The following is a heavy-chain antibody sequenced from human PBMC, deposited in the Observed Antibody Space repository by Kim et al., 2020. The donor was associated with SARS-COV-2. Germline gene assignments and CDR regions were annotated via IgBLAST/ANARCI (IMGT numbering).Heavy chain of an antibody. Sequence: GGSLRLSCAASGLTVSDNYMTWVRQAPGKGLEWVSVIYSGGTTYYADYVKGRFTFSRDNSKNTLYLQMNSLRAEDTAVYYCARVKSNAFDIWGQGTMVTV. J-gene: IGHJ3*02. CDR2: IYSGGTT. V-gene: IGHV3-66*01. CDR3: ARVKSNAFDI. CDR1: GLTVSDNY.